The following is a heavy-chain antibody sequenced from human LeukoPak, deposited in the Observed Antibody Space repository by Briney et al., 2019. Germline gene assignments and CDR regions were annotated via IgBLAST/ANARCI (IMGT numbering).Heavy chain of an antibody. Sequence: SETLSLTCTVSGGSISSYYWSWIRQPPGKGLEWIGYIYYSGSTNYNPSLKSRVTMSVDTSKNQFSLKLSSVTAADTAVYSCARDTYYYDSSGYYYFDYWGQGTLVTVSS. D-gene: IGHD3-22*01. CDR1: GGSISSYY. V-gene: IGHV4-59*12. CDR3: ARDTYYYDSSGYYYFDY. J-gene: IGHJ4*02. CDR2: IYYSGST.